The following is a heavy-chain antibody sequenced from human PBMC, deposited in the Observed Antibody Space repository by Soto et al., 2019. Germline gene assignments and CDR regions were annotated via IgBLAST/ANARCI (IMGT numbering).Heavy chain of an antibody. J-gene: IGHJ3*02. Sequence: GGSLRLSCAASGFTFSSYGMHWVRQAPGQGLEWVAVIWYDGSRTYYADSVKGRFTISRDNSKNTLYLQMNSLRAEDAAVYYCARLYGDYVFDICGQGTMVTVSS. CDR2: IWYDGSRT. D-gene: IGHD4-17*01. CDR1: GFTFSSYG. CDR3: ARLYGDYVFDI. V-gene: IGHV3-33*01.